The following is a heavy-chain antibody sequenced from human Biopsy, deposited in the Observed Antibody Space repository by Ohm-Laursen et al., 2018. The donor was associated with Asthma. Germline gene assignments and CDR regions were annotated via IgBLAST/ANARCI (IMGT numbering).Heavy chain of an antibody. CDR1: GYSLTDLS. CDR3: ASDFPKDYVRYNFQF. J-gene: IGHJ4*01. V-gene: IGHV1-24*01. Sequence: GSSVKVSCKISGYSLTDLSMHWARQAPGQGLEWMGGHDLEEGGTVNAPRFQGRVTMTEDTSTDTAYMELSSLSSDDTAVYYCASDFPKDYVRYNFQFWGQGTMVTVSS. CDR2: HDLEEGGT. D-gene: IGHD4-17*01.